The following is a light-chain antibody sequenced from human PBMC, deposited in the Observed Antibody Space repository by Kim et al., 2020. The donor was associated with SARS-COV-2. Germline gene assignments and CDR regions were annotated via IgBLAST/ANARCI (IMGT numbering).Light chain of an antibody. V-gene: IGKV1-17*03. Sequence: DIQMTQSPSAMSASVGDRVTITCRASQGINISLAWFQQKPGTVPKRLIYAASSLQSGVPSRFSGSGSGTEITLTISSLQPEDFATYYCLQHNSYPRTFGGGTRVEIK. J-gene: IGKJ4*01. CDR3: LQHNSYPRT. CDR2: AAS. CDR1: QGINIS.